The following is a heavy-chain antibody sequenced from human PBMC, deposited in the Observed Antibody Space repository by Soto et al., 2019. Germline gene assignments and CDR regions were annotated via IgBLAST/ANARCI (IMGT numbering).Heavy chain of an antibody. V-gene: IGHV4-39*01. CDR3: ASSYYYGLYDY. D-gene: IGHD3-10*01. Sequence: SETLSLTCTVSGGSISSSSYYWGWIRQPPGKGLEWIGGIYYSGSTYYNPSLKSRVTISVDTSKNQFSLKLSSVTAADTAVYYCASSYYYGLYDYWGQGTLVTVSS. CDR1: GGSISSSSYY. J-gene: IGHJ4*02. CDR2: IYYSGST.